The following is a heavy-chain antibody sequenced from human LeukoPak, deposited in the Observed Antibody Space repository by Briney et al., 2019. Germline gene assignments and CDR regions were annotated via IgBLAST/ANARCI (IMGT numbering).Heavy chain of an antibody. CDR3: ARSGYASGFDQ. CDR2: IKEDGSEI. Sequence: PGGSLRLSCAASGFTFSSYWMSWVRQTPGKGLEWVANIKEDGSEIYYVDSVKGRFTISRDDAKNSLYLQMSSLRAEDTAVYHCARSGYASGFDQWGQGTLVTVSS. D-gene: IGHD5-18*01. J-gene: IGHJ1*01. V-gene: IGHV3-7*01. CDR1: GFTFSSYW.